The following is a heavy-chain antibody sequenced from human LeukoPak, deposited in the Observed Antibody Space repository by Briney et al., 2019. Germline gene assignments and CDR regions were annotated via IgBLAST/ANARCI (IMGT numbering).Heavy chain of an antibody. V-gene: IGHV1-2*06. CDR3: ASGYGDYAGDTNC. CDR1: GYTFTGYY. CDR2: INPNSGGT. J-gene: IGHJ4*02. D-gene: IGHD4-17*01. Sequence: GASVKVSCKASGYTFTGYYMHWVRQAPGQGLEWMGRINPNSGGTNYAQKFQGRVTMTRDTSISTAYVELSRLRSDDTAVYYCASGYGDYAGDTNCWGQGTLVTVSS.